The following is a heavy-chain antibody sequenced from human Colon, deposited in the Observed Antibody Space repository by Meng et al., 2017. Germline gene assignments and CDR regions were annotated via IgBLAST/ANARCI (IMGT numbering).Heavy chain of an antibody. Sequence: GESLKISCAASGFTFSSYGMHWVRQAPGKGLEEVSVISHDGISTYYDKSVKGRFTISRDDSKNTLYPQMDSLRAEDTAVYYCARDLWGQGDHWGQGTLVTVSS. CDR2: ISHDGIST. D-gene: IGHD2-21*01. V-gene: IGHV3-64*01. CDR3: ARDLWGQGDH. J-gene: IGHJ4*02. CDR1: GFTFSSYG.